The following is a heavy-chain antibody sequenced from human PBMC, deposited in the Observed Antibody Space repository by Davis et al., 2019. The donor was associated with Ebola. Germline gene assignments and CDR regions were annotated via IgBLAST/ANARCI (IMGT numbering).Heavy chain of an antibody. Sequence: ASVKVSCKASGYTFINYAMNWVLHSPFTWLDATRWSKTETGNPRDAQGFTRRFVFSLDTSVSTAYREIRSRKAEDTDGYYCARSRMTQDAFDIWGQGTMGTGSS. CDR1: GYTFINYA. CDR2: SKTETGNP. CDR3: ARSRMTQDAFDI. V-gene: IGHV7-4-1*01. D-gene: IGHD2-15*01. J-gene: IGHJ3*02.